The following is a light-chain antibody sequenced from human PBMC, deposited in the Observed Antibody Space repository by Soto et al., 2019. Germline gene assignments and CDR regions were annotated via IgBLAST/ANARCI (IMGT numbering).Light chain of an antibody. Sequence: DIQMTQSPSTLSASVGDRVTITCRASQNIDRWLAWYQQKPGKAPNLLIYGASNLESGVPSRFSGSGSGTEFTLTISSLRPDDFATYYCQQYNSYPWTFGQGTKVKSN. V-gene: IGKV1-5*03. CDR1: QNIDRW. CDR3: QQYNSYPWT. CDR2: GAS. J-gene: IGKJ1*01.